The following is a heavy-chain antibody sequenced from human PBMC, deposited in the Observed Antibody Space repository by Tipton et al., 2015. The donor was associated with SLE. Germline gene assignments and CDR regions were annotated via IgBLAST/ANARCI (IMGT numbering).Heavy chain of an antibody. Sequence: TLSLTCAVYGGSFSGYYWSWIRQPPGKGLEWIGSIHYSGSTYDNPSFKSRVTISVDTSKNQFSLKLSSVTAADTAVYYCARSPRGGGYYPYYFDYWGQGTLVTVSS. CDR3: ARSPRGGGYYPYYFDY. V-gene: IGHV4-34*01. D-gene: IGHD3-3*01. CDR1: GGSFSGYY. J-gene: IGHJ4*02. CDR2: IHYSGST.